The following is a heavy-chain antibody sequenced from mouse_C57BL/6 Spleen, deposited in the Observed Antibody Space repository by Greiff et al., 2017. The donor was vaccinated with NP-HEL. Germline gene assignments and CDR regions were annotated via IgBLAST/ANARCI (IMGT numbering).Heavy chain of an antibody. V-gene: IGHV1-4*01. Sequence: VQLQHSGAELARPGASVKMSCKASGYTFTSYTMHWVKQRPGQGLEWIGYINPSSGYTKYNQKFKDKATLTADKSSSTAYMQLSSLTSEDSAVYYCARSYDYDSFAYWGQGTLVTVSA. CDR1: GYTFTSYT. CDR3: ARSYDYDSFAY. CDR2: INPSSGYT. D-gene: IGHD2-4*01. J-gene: IGHJ3*01.